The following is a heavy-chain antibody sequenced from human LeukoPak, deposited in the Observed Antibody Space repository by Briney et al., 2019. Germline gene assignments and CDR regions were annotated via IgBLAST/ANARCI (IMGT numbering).Heavy chain of an antibody. CDR3: TRSGYRHPYHFES. CDR2: IYTGGGT. CDR1: GFSVRTTY. D-gene: IGHD3-22*01. Sequence: GGSLRLSCAVSGFSVRTTYMSWVRQAPGKGPEWVSVIYTGGGTDHADSVKGRFTISRDNYKNTLSLQMNSLRAEDTAIYYCTRSGYRHPYHFESWGQGTLVIVSS. V-gene: IGHV3-53*01. J-gene: IGHJ4*02.